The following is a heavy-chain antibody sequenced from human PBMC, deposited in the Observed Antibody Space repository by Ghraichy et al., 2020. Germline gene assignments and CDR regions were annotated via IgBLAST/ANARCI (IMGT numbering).Heavy chain of an antibody. Sequence: SETLSLTCAVYGGSFSGYYWSWIRQPPGKGLEWIGEINHSGSTNYNPSLKSRVTISVDTSKNQFSLKLSSVTAADTAVYYCAGRHTPGYYYYGMDVWGQGTTVTVSS. CDR1: GGSFSGYY. V-gene: IGHV4-34*01. CDR3: AGRHTPGYYYYGMDV. D-gene: IGHD2-2*02. CDR2: INHSGST. J-gene: IGHJ6*02.